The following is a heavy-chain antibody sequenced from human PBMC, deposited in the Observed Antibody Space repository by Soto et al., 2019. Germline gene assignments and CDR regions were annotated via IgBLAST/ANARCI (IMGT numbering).Heavy chain of an antibody. D-gene: IGHD1-7*01. CDR3: ATEGQNYGIVWFDP. CDR1: GGSFSFYP. J-gene: IGHJ5*02. CDR2: IIPVFGTT. Sequence: KVSCKASGGSFSFYPISWVRQAPGQGLEWMGGIIPVFGTTNYAQKFQGRVTITADKSTSTVYMELSSLRSDDTAVYYCATEGQNYGIVWFDPWGQGTLVTVSS. V-gene: IGHV1-69*06.